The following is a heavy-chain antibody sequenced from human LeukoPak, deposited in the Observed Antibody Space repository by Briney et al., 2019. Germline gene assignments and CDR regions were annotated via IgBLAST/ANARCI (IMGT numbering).Heavy chain of an antibody. Sequence: SQTLSLTCAISGDSVSSNSAAWNWMRQSPSRGLEWLGRTYYRSKWYNDYAVSVKSRITINPDTSKNQFSLHLNSVTPEDTAVYFCANIAATGPDAFDIWGQGTMVTVTS. D-gene: IGHD6-13*01. V-gene: IGHV6-1*01. CDR3: ANIAATGPDAFDI. J-gene: IGHJ3*02. CDR2: TYYRSKWYN. CDR1: GDSVSSNSAA.